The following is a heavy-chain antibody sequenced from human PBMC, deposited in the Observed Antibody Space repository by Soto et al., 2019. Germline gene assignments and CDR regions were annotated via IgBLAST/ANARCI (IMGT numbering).Heavy chain of an antibody. CDR2: ISPHTGKT. J-gene: IGHJ4*01. D-gene: IGHD5-12*01. V-gene: IGHV1-18*04. CDR1: GYTFTTYG. Sequence: ASVKVSCKTSGYTFTTYGISWVRQAPEQGLAWMGWISPHTGKTDYAQNFQGRVTMTTDTSTNTAYMELKSLRSDDTAVYYCAVNSGRQFDFWGHGTLVTVSS. CDR3: AVNSGRQFDF.